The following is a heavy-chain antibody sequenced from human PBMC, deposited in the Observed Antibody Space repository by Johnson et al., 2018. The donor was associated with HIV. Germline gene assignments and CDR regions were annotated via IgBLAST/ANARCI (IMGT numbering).Heavy chain of an antibody. CDR1: GFTFSSYG. J-gene: IGHJ3*02. V-gene: IGHV3-30*02. D-gene: IGHD1-26*01. Sequence: QVQLVESGGGVVQPGGSLRLSCAASGFTFSSYGMHWVRQAPGKGLEWVAFIRYDGSNKYYADSVRGRITISRDNSKNTLYLHMNSLRAEDTAVYYCAKVAGGSYYGDAVDIWGEETMVTVSS. CDR3: AKVAGGSYYGDAVDI. CDR2: IRYDGSNK.